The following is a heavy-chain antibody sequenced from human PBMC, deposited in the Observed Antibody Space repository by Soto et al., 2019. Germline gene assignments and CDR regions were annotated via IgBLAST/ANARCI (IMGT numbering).Heavy chain of an antibody. CDR1: GFTFSSYE. CDR3: ARAGYLSAFDI. J-gene: IGHJ3*02. V-gene: IGHV3-48*03. Sequence: GGSLRLSCAASGFTFSSYEMNRVRQAPGKGLEWVSYISSSGSTIYYADSVKGRFTISRDNAKNSLYLQMNSLRAEDTAVYYCARAGYLSAFDIWGQGTMVTV. D-gene: IGHD1-1*01. CDR2: ISSSGSTI.